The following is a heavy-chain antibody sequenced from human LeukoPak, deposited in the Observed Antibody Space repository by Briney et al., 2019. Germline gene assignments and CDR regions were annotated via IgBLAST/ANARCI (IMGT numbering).Heavy chain of an antibody. J-gene: IGHJ4*02. Sequence: GASVKVSCKASGYTFTGYYMHWVRQAPGQGLEWMGWINPNSGGTNYAQKFQGRVTMTRDTSISTAYMELNRLRSDDTAVYYCANNYYGSGSYSSLEPTFGYWGQGTLVTVSS. V-gene: IGHV1-2*02. CDR1: GYTFTGYY. CDR2: INPNSGGT. CDR3: ANNYYGSGSYSSLEPTFGY. D-gene: IGHD3-10*01.